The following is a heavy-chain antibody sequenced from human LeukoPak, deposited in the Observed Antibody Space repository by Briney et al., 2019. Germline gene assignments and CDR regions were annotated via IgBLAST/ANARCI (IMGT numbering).Heavy chain of an antibody. CDR3: VRGPYGSSISTWFAP. J-gene: IGHJ5*02. V-gene: IGHV4-61*08. CDR2: IYYNGDT. D-gene: IGHD3-10*01. Sequence: PSETLSLTCAVSGGSISSGGYSWSWIRQPPGKGLEWIGYIYYNGDTHYNPSLNSRLSMSVDTPKKQFSLNLRSVTAADTAVYHCVRGPYGSSISTWFAPWGQGLLVTASS. CDR1: GGSISSGGYS.